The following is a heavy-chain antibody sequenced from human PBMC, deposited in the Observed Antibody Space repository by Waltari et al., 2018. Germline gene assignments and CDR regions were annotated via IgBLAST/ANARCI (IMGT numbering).Heavy chain of an antibody. CDR3: ARDPAFGAFDF. V-gene: IGHV3-7*01. J-gene: IGHJ3*01. CDR1: GFTLSSYW. D-gene: IGHD3-10*01. CDR2: INPDGSGE. Sequence: EVQLVESGGGLVQPGGSLGLSCAASGFTLSSYWMSWVRQAPGKGLEWVAEINPDGSGEYYVDSVNGRFTISRDNTKNSLYLQMNSLRPDDTAVYFCARDPAFGAFDFWGQGTVVTVSS.